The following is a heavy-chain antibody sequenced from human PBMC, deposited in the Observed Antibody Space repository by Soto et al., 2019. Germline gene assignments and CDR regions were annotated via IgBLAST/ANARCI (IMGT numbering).Heavy chain of an antibody. V-gene: IGHV4-34*01. CDR3: ARTAAAVYMDV. CDR1: GGSFSGYY. J-gene: IGHJ6*03. CDR2: INHSGST. D-gene: IGHD6-25*01. Sequence: SETLSLPCAVYGGSFSGYYWSWIRQPSGKGLEWIGEINHSGSTNYNPSLKSRVTISVDTSKNQFSLKLSAVTAADTAVYCCARTAAAVYMDVWGKATPVPSP.